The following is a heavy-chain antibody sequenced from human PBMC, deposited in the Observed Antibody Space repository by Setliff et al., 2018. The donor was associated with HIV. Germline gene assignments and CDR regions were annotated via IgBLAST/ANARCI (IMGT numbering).Heavy chain of an antibody. CDR2: IYGDGRT. J-gene: IGHJ5*02. CDR3: AKGVKFLDP. D-gene: IGHD2-21*01. Sequence: PGGSLRLSCFGTGFTFSNFWMSWVRQAPGKGLEWVSTIYGDGRTFYADSVQGRFTISRDNSNNILFLQMNSLLAEDTAVYFCAKGVKFLDPWGQGTLVTVSS. V-gene: IGHV3-53*01. CDR1: GFTFSNFW.